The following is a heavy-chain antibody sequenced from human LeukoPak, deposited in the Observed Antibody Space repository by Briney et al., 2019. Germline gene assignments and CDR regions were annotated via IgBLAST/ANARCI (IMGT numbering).Heavy chain of an antibody. V-gene: IGHV4-38-2*02. Sequence: SETLSLTCTVSGYSISSGCYWGWIRQPPGKGLEWIGSIYHSGSTNYNPSLKSRVTISVDKSKNQFSLKLSSVTAADTAVYYCARDLGVGYCSGGSCYSNGYWGQGTLVTVSS. D-gene: IGHD2-15*01. J-gene: IGHJ4*02. CDR3: ARDLGVGYCSGGSCYSNGY. CDR1: GYSISSGCY. CDR2: IYHSGST.